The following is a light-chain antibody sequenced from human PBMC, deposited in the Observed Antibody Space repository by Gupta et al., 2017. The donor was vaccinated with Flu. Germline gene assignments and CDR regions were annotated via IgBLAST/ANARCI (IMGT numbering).Light chain of an antibody. Sequence: EILLTQSPGPLSLSPGERATVSCRASQSVSSRYLAWYQQKPGQAPRLLIYAASSRATGVPDRFSGSGSGTDFSLTISRLEPEDFAVYYCQQYGSSPPVTFGGGTKVEI. CDR2: AAS. CDR3: QQYGSSPPVT. J-gene: IGKJ4*01. V-gene: IGKV3-20*01. CDR1: QSVSSRY.